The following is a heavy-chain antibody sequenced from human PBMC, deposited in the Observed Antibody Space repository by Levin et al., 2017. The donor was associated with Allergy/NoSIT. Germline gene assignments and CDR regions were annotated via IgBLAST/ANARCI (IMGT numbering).Heavy chain of an antibody. CDR2: IHPSRST. Sequence: KPSETLSLTCTVSGGSVSSGVYYWGWIRQHPGKGLECIGYIHPSRSTNYNPSLNSRVTMSVDMSKNQISLKMISVTAADTAVYYCARGRDAYKLGFWGQGTLVTVSS. CDR3: ARGRDAYKLGF. CDR1: GGSVSSGVYY. J-gene: IGHJ4*02. D-gene: IGHD1-14*01. V-gene: IGHV4-31*03.